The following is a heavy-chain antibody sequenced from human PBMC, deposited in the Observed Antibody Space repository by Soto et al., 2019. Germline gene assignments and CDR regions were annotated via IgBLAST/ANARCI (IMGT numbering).Heavy chain of an antibody. CDR1: GGSISSGDYY. D-gene: IGHD3-10*01. J-gene: IGHJ4*02. Sequence: SETLSLTCTVSGGSISSGDYYWSWIRQPPGKGLEWIGYIYYSGSTYYNPSLKSRVTISVDTSKNQFSLKLSSVTAADTAVYYCARGALSITMVRGVIGAPFDYWGRGTLVTVSS. CDR3: ARGALSITMVRGVIGAPFDY. CDR2: IYYSGST. V-gene: IGHV4-30-4*01.